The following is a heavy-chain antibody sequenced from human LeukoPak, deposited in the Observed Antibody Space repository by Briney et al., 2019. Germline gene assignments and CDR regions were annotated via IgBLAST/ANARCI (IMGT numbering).Heavy chain of an antibody. J-gene: IGHJ4*02. CDR1: GFTFSSYS. CDR2: ISRSRSYI. D-gene: IGHD2-21*01. Sequence: GGSLRLSCATSGFTFSSYSMNWVRQAPGKGLEWISSISRSRSYIYNADSVKGRFTISRDNPKNSLYLQMNSLRAEDTAVYSGAREVAGWCPCYYWGEGTLVTVSS. V-gene: IGHV3-21*01. CDR3: AREVAGWCPCYY.